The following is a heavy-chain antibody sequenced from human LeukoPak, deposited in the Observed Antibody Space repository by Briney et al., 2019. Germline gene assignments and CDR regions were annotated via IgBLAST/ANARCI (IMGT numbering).Heavy chain of an antibody. D-gene: IGHD6-19*01. CDR3: AKSKQWLVPDFDY. V-gene: IGHV3-21*04. CDR1: GFIFSDYS. CDR2: ISSSSAYI. J-gene: IGHJ4*02. Sequence: GGSLRLSCVASGFIFSDYSMDWVRQAPGKGLEWVSSISSSSAYIFYSDSVKGRFTISRDNAQSSLYLQMNSLRAEDTALYYCAKSKQWLVPDFDYWGQGTLVTVSS.